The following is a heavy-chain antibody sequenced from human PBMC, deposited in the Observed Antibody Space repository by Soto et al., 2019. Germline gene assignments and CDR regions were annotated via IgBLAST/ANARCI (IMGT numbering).Heavy chain of an antibody. Sequence: SETLSLTCTVSGGSMSNYYWSWIRQPPGKGLEWIGYMYYNGNINYNPSLKSRVTISIDTSKNQFSLTLKSVTAADTAVYYCASGGNWFDPWGQGVLVTVSS. V-gene: IGHV4-59*01. D-gene: IGHD3-16*01. CDR2: MYYNGNI. CDR1: GGSMSNYY. CDR3: ASGGNWFDP. J-gene: IGHJ5*02.